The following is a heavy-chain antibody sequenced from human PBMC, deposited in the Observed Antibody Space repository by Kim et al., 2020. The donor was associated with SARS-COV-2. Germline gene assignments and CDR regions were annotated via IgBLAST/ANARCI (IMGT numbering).Heavy chain of an antibody. V-gene: IGHV4-59*01. CDR2: IYHTGST. D-gene: IGHD4-17*01. CDR1: GVSINNYY. J-gene: IGHJ1*01. Sequence: SETLSLTCTVSGVSINNYYWSWIRQPPGRGLEWIGYIYHTGSTNYNPSLRRRVTMSADMSKNQFPLILNSVTAADTAVYYCAIEVAAAMTTSRFQHWGQGTLVTVSS. CDR3: AIEVAAAMTTSRFQH.